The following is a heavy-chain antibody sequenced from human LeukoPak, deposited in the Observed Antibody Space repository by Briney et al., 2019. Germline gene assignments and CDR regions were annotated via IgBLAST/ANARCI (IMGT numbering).Heavy chain of an antibody. D-gene: IGHD6-13*01. CDR3: ARDPQPGDY. J-gene: IGHJ4*02. CDR1: GFTFSSYG. Sequence: GGSLRLSCAASGFTFSSYGMSWVRQAPGKGPEWVSVISGSGGSTYYADSVKGRFTISRDNSKNTLYLQMNSLRAEDTAVYYCARDPQPGDYWGQGTLVTVSS. CDR2: ISGSGGST. V-gene: IGHV3-23*01.